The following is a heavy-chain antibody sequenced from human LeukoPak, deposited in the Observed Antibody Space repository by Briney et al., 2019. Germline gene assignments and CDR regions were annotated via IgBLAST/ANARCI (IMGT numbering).Heavy chain of an antibody. CDR1: GYTFTSYY. V-gene: IGHV7-4-1*02. D-gene: IGHD4-23*01. CDR2: INTNTGNP. Sequence: ASVKVSCKASGYTFTSYYMHWVRQAPGQGLEWMGWINTNTGNPTYAQGFTGRFVFSLDTSVSTAYLQISSLKAEDTAVYYCARGPGPRTTVVTYQVYWGQGTLVTVSS. CDR3: ARGPGPRTTVVTYQVY. J-gene: IGHJ4*02.